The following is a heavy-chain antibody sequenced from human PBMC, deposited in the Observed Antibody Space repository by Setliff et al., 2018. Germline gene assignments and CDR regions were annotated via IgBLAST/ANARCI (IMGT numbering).Heavy chain of an antibody. J-gene: IGHJ2*01. V-gene: IGHV4-31*01. CDR2: IYYSGST. CDR3: ARSRTTAVKGGVFAV. Sequence: SETLSLTSIVSGASITSEAYYWGWIRQYAGKGLEWIGYIYYSGSTYYNPSLQSPVTVSLDSSKNHFSLELTSVTAGDTAEYFCARSRTTAVKGGVFAVWGRGTLVTVSS. D-gene: IGHD6-19*01. CDR1: GASITSEAYY.